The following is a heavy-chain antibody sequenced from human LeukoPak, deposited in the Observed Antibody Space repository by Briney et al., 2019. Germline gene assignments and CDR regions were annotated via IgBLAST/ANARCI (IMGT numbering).Heavy chain of an antibody. CDR2: IIPIFGTA. D-gene: IGHD2-21*02. V-gene: IGHV1-69*05. CDR3: ARDAAYCGGDCSDVGALDI. CDR1: GGTFSSYA. Sequence: SVKVSCKASGGTFSSYAISWVRQAPGQGLEWMGRIIPIFGTANYAQKFQGRVTITTDESTSTAYMELSSLRSEDTAVYYCARDAAYCGGDCSDVGALDIWGQGTMVTVSS. J-gene: IGHJ3*02.